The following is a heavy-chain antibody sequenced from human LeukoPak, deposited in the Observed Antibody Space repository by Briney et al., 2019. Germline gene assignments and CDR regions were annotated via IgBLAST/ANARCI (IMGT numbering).Heavy chain of an antibody. CDR1: GFTFSTYN. V-gene: IGHV3-15*01. Sequence: GGSLRLSCAASGFTFSTYNMNWVRQAPGKGLEWVGRIKSKTDGGTTDYAAPVKGRFTISRDDTKNTLYLQMNSLKTEDTAVYYCTTQRNYYYYYMDVWGKGTTVTVSS. CDR3: TTQRNYYYYYMDV. CDR2: IKSKTDGGTT. J-gene: IGHJ6*03.